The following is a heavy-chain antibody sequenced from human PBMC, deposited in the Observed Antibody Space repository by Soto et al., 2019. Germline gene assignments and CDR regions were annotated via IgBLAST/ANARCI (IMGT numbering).Heavy chain of an antibody. J-gene: IGHJ5*02. D-gene: IGHD3-3*01. Sequence: GASVKVSCKASGYTFTSYGISWVRQAPGQGLEWMGWISAYNGNTNYAQKLQGRVTMTTDTSTSTAYMELRSLRSDDTAVYYCARLNFRLWYDFWSEPYNWFDPWGQGTLVTVSS. CDR3: ARLNFRLWYDFWSEPYNWFDP. V-gene: IGHV1-18*01. CDR2: ISAYNGNT. CDR1: GYTFTSYG.